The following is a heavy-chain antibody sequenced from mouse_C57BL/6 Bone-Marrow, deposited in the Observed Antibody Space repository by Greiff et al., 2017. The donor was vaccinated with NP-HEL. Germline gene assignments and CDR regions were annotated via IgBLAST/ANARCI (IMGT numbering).Heavy chain of an antibody. CDR1: GFNIKDDY. CDR2: IDPENGDT. CDR3: TTRIYYYVDC. Sequence: EVQLQQSGAELVRPGASVKLSCTASGFNIKDDYMHWVKQRPEQGLEWIGWIDPENGDTEYASKFQGKATITADTSSNTAYLQLSSLTSEDTAVYYCTTRIYYYVDCWGQGTTLTVSS. V-gene: IGHV14-4*01. J-gene: IGHJ2*01. D-gene: IGHD1-1*01.